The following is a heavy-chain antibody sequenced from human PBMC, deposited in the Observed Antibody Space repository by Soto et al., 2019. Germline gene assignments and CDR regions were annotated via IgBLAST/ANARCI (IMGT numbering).Heavy chain of an antibody. Sequence: GASVKVSCKASGYTFTSYYMHWVRQAPGQGLEWMGIINPSGGSTSYAQKFQGRVTMTRDTSTSTVYMELSSLRSEDTAVYYCARGARSVRGVRMVYYYYYGMDVWGQGTTVTVSS. D-gene: IGHD3-10*01. CDR2: INPSGGST. CDR3: ARGARSVRGVRMVYYYYYGMDV. CDR1: GYTFTSYY. V-gene: IGHV1-46*01. J-gene: IGHJ6*02.